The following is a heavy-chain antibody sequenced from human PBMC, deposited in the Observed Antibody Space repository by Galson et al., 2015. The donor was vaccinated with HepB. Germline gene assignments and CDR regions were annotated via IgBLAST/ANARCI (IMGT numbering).Heavy chain of an antibody. Sequence: SLRLSCAASGFTFSGSAIDWVRQTSGKGLEWVDLIRSKASNYATAYAASLKGRFTISRDDSKNTAYLHMKSLKTEDTAVYYCIRMADLSGYSSTWGQGTLVTVSS. D-gene: IGHD6-13*01. CDR2: IRSKASNYAT. CDR3: IRMADLSGYSST. CDR1: GFTFSGSA. J-gene: IGHJ4*02. V-gene: IGHV3-73*01.